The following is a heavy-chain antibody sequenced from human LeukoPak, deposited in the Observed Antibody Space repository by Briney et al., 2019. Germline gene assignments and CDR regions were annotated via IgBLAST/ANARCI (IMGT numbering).Heavy chain of an antibody. D-gene: IGHD3-10*01. CDR2: IKQDGSEK. V-gene: IGHV3-7*03. Sequence: GGSLRLSCAASGFSFSTYWMSWVRQAPGKGLQWVANIKQDGSEKNYVDSVKGRFTISRDNAKNSLYLQTNSLRAEDTAVYYCARARLTLAREVIIKADYWGQGILVTVSS. CDR1: GFSFSTYW. CDR3: ARARLTLAREVIIKADY. J-gene: IGHJ4*02.